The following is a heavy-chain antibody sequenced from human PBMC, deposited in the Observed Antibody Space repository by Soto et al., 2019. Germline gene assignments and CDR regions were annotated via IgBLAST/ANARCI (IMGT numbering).Heavy chain of an antibody. J-gene: IGHJ6*03. Sequence: PSETLSLTCTVSGGSISSYDWSWIRQPPGKGLEWIGYIYYSGSTNYNPSLKSRVTISVDTSKNQFSLKLSSVTAADTAVYYCARLVPAAINYYYMDVWGKGTTVTVSS. CDR1: GGSISSYD. CDR2: IYYSGST. CDR3: ARLVPAAINYYYMDV. D-gene: IGHD2-2*01. V-gene: IGHV4-59*08.